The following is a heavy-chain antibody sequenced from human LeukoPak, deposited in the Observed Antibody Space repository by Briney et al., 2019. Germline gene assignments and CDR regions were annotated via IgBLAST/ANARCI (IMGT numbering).Heavy chain of an antibody. Sequence: PSETLSLTCTVSGGSISSYYRSWIRQPPGKGLEWIGYIFHSGSTNYSPSLKSRVTMSVDTSKSQFSLKLSSVTAADTAVYYCARHSQVVRGWFDPWGQGTLVTVSS. CDR2: IFHSGST. J-gene: IGHJ5*02. V-gene: IGHV4-59*08. D-gene: IGHD3-10*01. CDR3: ARHSQVVRGWFDP. CDR1: GGSISSYY.